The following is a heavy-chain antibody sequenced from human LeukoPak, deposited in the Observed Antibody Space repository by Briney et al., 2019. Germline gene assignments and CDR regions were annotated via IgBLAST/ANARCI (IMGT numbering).Heavy chain of an antibody. V-gene: IGHV2-70*04. J-gene: IGHJ4*02. CDR1: GFSLSTSGVR. CDR3: VRGSGSTIDY. Sequence: SGPTLVKPTQTLTLTCTFSGFSLSTSGVRVSWIRQPPGKALEWLARIDWDDDKFYSTSLKTRLTISKDTSKNQVVLTMTNMDPVDTATYYCVRGSGSTIDYWGQGTLVTVSS. CDR2: IDWDDDK. D-gene: IGHD3-10*01.